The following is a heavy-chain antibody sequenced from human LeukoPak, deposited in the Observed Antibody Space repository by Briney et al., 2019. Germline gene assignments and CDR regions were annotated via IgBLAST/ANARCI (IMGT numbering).Heavy chain of an antibody. CDR2: ISAYTGDA. J-gene: IGHJ4*02. D-gene: IGHD5-24*01. CDR1: GYTFSNYG. V-gene: IGHV1-18*01. Sequence: ASVKVSCKASGYTFSNYGISWLRQAPGQGLEWMGWISAYTGDANYPQNLQGRVIMTTDTSTSTAYMELRSLRSDDTAVYYCARVGDGDSSLYDYWGQGTLVTVSS. CDR3: ARVGDGDSSLYDY.